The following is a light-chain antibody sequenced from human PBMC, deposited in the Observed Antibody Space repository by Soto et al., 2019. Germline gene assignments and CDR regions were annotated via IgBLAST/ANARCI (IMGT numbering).Light chain of an antibody. V-gene: IGKV3-15*01. CDR3: QQYNNWPPWT. CDR2: GAS. Sequence: EIVMTQSPATLSVSPGERATLSCRASQSVSSNLAWYQQKPGQAPRLFIYGASTRATGIPARFSGSGSGTEFPLPISSLQSEDFAVYYCQQYNNWPPWTFGQGTKVEIK. J-gene: IGKJ1*01. CDR1: QSVSSN.